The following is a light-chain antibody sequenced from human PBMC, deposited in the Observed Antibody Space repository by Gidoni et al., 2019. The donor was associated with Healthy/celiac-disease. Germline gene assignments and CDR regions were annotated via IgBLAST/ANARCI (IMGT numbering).Light chain of an antibody. CDR3: QQDYNLP. CDR2: GAS. J-gene: IGKJ4*01. CDR1: QSVSSSY. Sequence: PGERVTLSCRASQSVSSSYLTWYTQKPGQTPRLLIYGASTRATSIPARFSGSGSGTDFTLTISRLQPEDFAVYDCQQDYNLPFGGGTKVEIK. V-gene: IGKV3D-7*01.